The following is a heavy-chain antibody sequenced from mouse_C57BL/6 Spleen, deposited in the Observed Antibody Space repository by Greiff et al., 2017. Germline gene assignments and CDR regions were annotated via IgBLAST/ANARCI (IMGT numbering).Heavy chain of an antibody. CDR2: INPYNGGT. Sequence: EVQLQQSGPVLVKPGASVKMSCKASGYTFTDYYMNWVKQSHGKSLEWIGVINPYNGGTSYNQKFKGKATLTVDKSSSTAYMELNSLTSEDSAVYYCARNRDSFYAMDYWGQGTSVTVSS. CDR1: GYTFTDYY. CDR3: ARNRDSFYAMDY. D-gene: IGHD3-3*01. J-gene: IGHJ4*01. V-gene: IGHV1-19*01.